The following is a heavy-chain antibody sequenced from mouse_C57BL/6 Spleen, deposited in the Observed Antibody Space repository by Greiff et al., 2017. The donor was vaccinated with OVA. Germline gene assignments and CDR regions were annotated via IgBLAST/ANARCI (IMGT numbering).Heavy chain of an antibody. V-gene: IGHV1-55*01. CDR3: YYYGSSYDWYFDV. CDR2: IYPGSGST. D-gene: IGHD1-1*01. Sequence: QVQLQQPGAELVKPGASVKMSCKASGYTFTSYWITWVKQRPGQGLAWIGDIYPGSGSTNYNEKFKSKATLTVDTSSSTAYMQLSSLTSEDSAVYYCYYYGSSYDWYFDVWSTRTTVTVSS. CDR1: GYTFTSYW. J-gene: IGHJ1*03.